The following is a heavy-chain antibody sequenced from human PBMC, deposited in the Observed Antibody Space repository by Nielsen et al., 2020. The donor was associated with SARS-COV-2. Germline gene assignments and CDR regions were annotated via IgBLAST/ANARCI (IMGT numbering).Heavy chain of an antibody. Sequence: GESLKISCAASGCTFSSYSMNWVRQAPGKGLEWVSSISSSSSYIYYADSVKGRFTISRDNAKNSLYLQMNSLRAEDTAVYYCARMGYGSGSYLDYWGQGTLVTVSS. CDR3: ARMGYGSGSYLDY. D-gene: IGHD3-10*01. CDR2: ISSSSSYI. V-gene: IGHV3-21*01. J-gene: IGHJ4*02. CDR1: GCTFSSYS.